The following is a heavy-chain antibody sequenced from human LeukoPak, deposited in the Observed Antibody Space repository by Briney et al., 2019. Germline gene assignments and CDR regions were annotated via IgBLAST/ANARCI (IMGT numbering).Heavy chain of an antibody. Sequence: PSETLSLTCTVSGGSISSSSYYWGWIRQPPGKGLEWIGGIYYSGSTYCNPSLKSRVTISVDTSKSQFSLRLSSVTAADTAVFYCARHRGYSYGGNFDYWGQGTLVTVSS. CDR1: GGSISSSSYY. J-gene: IGHJ4*02. D-gene: IGHD5-18*01. CDR3: ARHRGYSYGGNFDY. CDR2: IYYSGST. V-gene: IGHV4-39*01.